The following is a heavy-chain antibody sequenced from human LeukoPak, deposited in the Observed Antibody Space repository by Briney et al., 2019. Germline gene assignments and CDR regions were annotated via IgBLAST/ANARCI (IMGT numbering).Heavy chain of an antibody. D-gene: IGHD3-10*01. CDR3: AKGREGTRFDP. V-gene: IGHV3-23*01. Sequence: PGGSLRLSCAASGFTFSTYAMNWVRQAPGKGLEWVSIITGSGGSTFCADSVKGRFTISRDNSKNTLYLQMNSLRVEDTAVYYCAKGREGTRFDPWGQGTLVTVSS. CDR1: GFTFSTYA. J-gene: IGHJ5*02. CDR2: ITGSGGST.